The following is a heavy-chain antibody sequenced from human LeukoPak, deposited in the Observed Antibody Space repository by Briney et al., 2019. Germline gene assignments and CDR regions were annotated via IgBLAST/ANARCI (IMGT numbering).Heavy chain of an antibody. V-gene: IGHV1-18*01. CDR2: ITGYNGDT. CDR1: GYTFTSYG. CDR3: ARGGRRYFDY. J-gene: IGHJ4*02. Sequence: ASVKVSCKASGYTFTSYGITWVRQAPGQGLEWMGWITGYNGDTKYAQNLQGRVTMTTDTSTSTAYMELRSPRSDDTAVYYCARGGRRYFDYWGQGTLVTVSS.